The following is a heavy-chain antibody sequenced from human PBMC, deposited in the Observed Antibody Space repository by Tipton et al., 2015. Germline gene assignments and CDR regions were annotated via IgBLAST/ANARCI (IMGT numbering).Heavy chain of an antibody. J-gene: IGHJ4*02. Sequence: TLSLTCAVSAYSISSDYYWGWIRQPPGKGLEWIGSISHSGNTYYNLSLKSRVTMSRDTSKNQFSLKLTSVTAADTAVYYCACQDYDSLTRDYQTVDYWGQGTLVTVSS. CDR1: AYSISSDYY. V-gene: IGHV4-38-2*01. CDR2: ISHSGNT. D-gene: IGHD3-9*01. CDR3: ACQDYDSLTRDYQTVDY.